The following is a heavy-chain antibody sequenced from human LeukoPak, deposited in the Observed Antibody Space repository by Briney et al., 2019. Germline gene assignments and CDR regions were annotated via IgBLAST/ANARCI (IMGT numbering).Heavy chain of an antibody. CDR1: GYTFTSYG. D-gene: IGHD3-3*01. CDR3: AREFWIFGFLSPKDKEGFDY. J-gene: IGHJ4*02. V-gene: IGHV1-2*02. CDR2: INPNSGGT. Sequence: ASVKVSCKASGYTFTSYGINWVRQATGQGLEWMGWINPNSGGTNYAQKFQGRVTMTRDTSISTAYMELSRLRSDDTAVYYCAREFWIFGFLSPKDKEGFDYWGQGTLVTVSS.